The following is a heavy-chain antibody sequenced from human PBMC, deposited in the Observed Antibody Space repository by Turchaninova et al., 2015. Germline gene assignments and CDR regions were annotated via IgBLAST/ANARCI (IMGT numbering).Heavy chain of an antibody. J-gene: IGHJ5*02. D-gene: IGHD6-13*01. Sequence: QVQLQESGPGLVKPSETLSLPCTVSGGSITGYYWSWLRQSPGKGLEWIAYISDSGKTNYHPALKSRVTISLDTSKSQFSLRLSSVTTADTAVYYCARGAGWYDPWGQGTPVTVSS. CDR3: ARGAGWYDP. V-gene: IGHV4-59*01. CDR1: GGSITGYY. CDR2: ISDSGKT.